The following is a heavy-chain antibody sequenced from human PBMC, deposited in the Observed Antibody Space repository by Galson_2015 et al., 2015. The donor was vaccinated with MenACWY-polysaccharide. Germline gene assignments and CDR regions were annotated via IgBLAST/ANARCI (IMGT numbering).Heavy chain of an antibody. V-gene: IGHV6-1*01. D-gene: IGHD6-25*01. Sequence: CAISGDRVSSNTAAWNWIRQSPSRGLEGLGRIYYRTNWSSDYALSVRGRITINSNTSKNQFSLHLNSVTPEETSVYYCVREGAAASLLFDPWGQGTLVTVSS. CDR3: VREGAAASLLFDP. CDR1: GDRVSSNTAA. CDR2: IYYRTNWSS. J-gene: IGHJ5*02.